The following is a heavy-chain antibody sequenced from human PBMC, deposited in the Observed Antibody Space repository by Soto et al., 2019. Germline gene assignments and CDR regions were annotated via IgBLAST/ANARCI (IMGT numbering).Heavy chain of an antibody. CDR2: INHSGST. CDR3: ARGSIAGRGVFGY. Sequence: SETLSLTCEGGSFSGYYWSWIRQPPGKGLEWIGEINHSGSTKYNPSLKSRVTISVDTSKNQFSLKLHSMTAADTAVYYCARGSIAGRGVFGYWGLGTLVTVSS. CDR1: GGSFSGYY. D-gene: IGHD6-6*01. V-gene: IGHV4-34*01. J-gene: IGHJ4*02.